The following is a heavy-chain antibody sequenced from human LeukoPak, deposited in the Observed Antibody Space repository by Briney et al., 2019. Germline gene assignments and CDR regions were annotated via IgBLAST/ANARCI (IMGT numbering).Heavy chain of an antibody. CDR3: AGGCGRASCPYFFDY. V-gene: IGHV3-7*03. Sequence: GGSLRLSCAASGFSFSSYWMSWVRQAPGKGLEWVATIRQDGSEKHSVDFVEGRFIISRDNAQNSLYLQMISLRVEDTAIYYCAGGCGRASCPYFFDYWGQGILVTVSS. D-gene: IGHD2-2*01. CDR1: GFSFSSYW. CDR2: IRQDGSEK. J-gene: IGHJ4*02.